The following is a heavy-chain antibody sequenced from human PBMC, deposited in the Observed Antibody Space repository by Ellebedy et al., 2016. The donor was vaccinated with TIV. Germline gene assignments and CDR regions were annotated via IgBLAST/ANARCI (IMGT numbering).Heavy chain of an antibody. CDR3: ARDDDDILTGRNAMDV. J-gene: IGHJ6*02. D-gene: IGHD3-9*01. CDR1: GFTFSSYD. V-gene: IGHV3-13*01. CDR2: IGTAGDT. Sequence: GESLKISCAASGFTFSSYDMHWVRQATGKGLEWVSTIGTAGDTYYPGSVKGRFTISRENAKNSLYLQMNSLRAEDTAVYYCARDDDDILTGRNAMDVWGQGTTVTVSS.